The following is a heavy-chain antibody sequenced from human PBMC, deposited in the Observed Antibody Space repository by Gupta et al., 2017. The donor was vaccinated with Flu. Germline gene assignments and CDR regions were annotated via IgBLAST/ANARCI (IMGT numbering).Heavy chain of an antibody. CDR2: IFYSGST. Sequence: WIRQSPRKGLECIGNIFYSGSTQYNPSLRSRLTMSIDTSTNQFSLRVTSMTAPDTAVYYCARSVTGDYFDNWGQGSLVTVSS. V-gene: IGHV4-39*01. J-gene: IGHJ4*02. CDR3: ARSVTGDYFDN. D-gene: IGHD7-27*01.